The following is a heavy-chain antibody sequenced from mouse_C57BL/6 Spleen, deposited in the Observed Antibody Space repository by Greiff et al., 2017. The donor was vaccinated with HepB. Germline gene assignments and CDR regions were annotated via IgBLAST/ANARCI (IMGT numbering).Heavy chain of an antibody. J-gene: IGHJ2*01. CDR1: GYTFTTYP. Sequence: LVESGAELVKPGASVKMSCKASGYTFTTYPIEWMKQNHGKSLEWIGNFHPYNDDTKYNEKFKGKATLTVEKSSSTVYLELSRLTSDDSAVYYCARGVGQIYYDYDEGVFDYWGQGTTLTVSS. V-gene: IGHV1-47*01. CDR3: ARGVGQIYYDYDEGVFDY. D-gene: IGHD2-4*01. CDR2: FHPYNDDT.